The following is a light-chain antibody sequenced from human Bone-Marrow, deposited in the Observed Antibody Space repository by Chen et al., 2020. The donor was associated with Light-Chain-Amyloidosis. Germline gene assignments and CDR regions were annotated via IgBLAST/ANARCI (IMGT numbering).Light chain of an antibody. Sequence: QSALTQPASVSGSPGQAIPVSCTGTSSDVGGYNYVSWYQQHPGKAPKLIFYEVTNRPSGVSNRFSGSKSGNTASLTISGLQAEDEADYYCSSFTSSNTWVFGGGTKLTVL. V-gene: IGLV2-14*01. CDR2: EVT. CDR1: SSDVGGYNY. CDR3: SSFTSSNTWV. J-gene: IGLJ3*02.